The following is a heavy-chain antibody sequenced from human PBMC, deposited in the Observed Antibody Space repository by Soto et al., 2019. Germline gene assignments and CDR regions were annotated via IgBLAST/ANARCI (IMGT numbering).Heavy chain of an antibody. CDR3: TKEKSVMYSGYDAFDI. Sequence: SLRLSCAASGFAFSSYEMDWVRQAPGKGLEWVAYISSSGTILYGDSVKGRFTISRDNADNSLYLQMNSLRAEDTAVYYCTKEKSVMYSGYDAFDIWGRGTMVTVSS. CDR2: ISSSGTI. J-gene: IGHJ3*02. D-gene: IGHD5-12*01. CDR1: GFAFSSYE. V-gene: IGHV3-48*03.